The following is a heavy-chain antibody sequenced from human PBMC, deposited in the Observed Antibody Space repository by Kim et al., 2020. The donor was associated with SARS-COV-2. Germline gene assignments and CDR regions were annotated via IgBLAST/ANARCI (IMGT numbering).Heavy chain of an antibody. CDR2: MCYSGST. CDR1: GASISSSSYY. J-gene: IGHJ4*02. CDR3: ARHLPLGWPQGHNDY. V-gene: IGHV4-39*01. D-gene: IGHD1-26*01. Sequence: SETLSLTCTVSGASISSSSYYWGWIRPRPGKGLEWIGSMCYSGSTYYNPSLQSRVTISVDTSKNQLSLKPSSGTAADTDVYYCARHLPLGWPQGHNDYSGEGTLVTVSS.